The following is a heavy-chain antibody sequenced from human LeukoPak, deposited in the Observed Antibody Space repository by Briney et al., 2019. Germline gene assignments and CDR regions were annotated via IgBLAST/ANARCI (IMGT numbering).Heavy chain of an antibody. J-gene: IGHJ5*02. V-gene: IGHV1-2*04. CDR1: GYTFTGYY. D-gene: IGHD4-23*01. CDR3: ARAGGKGTNWFDP. Sequence: ASVKVSCKASGYTFTGYYMHWVRQALGQGLEWMGWINPNSGGTNYAQKFQGWVTMTRDTSISTAYMELSRQRSDDTAVYYCARAGGKGTNWFDPWGQGTLVTVSS. CDR2: INPNSGGT.